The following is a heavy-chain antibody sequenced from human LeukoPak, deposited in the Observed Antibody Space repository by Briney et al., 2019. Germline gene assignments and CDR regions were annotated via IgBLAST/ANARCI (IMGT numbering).Heavy chain of an antibody. Sequence: SVKVSCKASGGTFSSYAISWVRQPPGQGLEWMGGIIPIFGTANYAQKFQGRVTITADESTSTAYMELSSLRSEDTAVYYCARETRSGSYWKAWRFDIWGQGTMVTVSS. CDR3: ARETRSGSYWKAWRFDI. CDR2: IIPIFGTA. CDR1: GGTFSSYA. V-gene: IGHV1-69*01. D-gene: IGHD1-26*01. J-gene: IGHJ3*02.